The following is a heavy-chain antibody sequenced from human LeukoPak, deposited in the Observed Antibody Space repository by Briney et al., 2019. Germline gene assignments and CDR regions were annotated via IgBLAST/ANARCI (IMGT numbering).Heavy chain of an antibody. V-gene: IGHV1-18*01. CDR3: ARDPQITIFGVVTLPDYFDY. J-gene: IGHJ4*02. CDR2: ISAYNGNT. CDR1: GYTFTSYG. Sequence: ASVKVSCKASGYTFTSYGISWVRQAPGQGLEWMGWISAYNGNTNYAQKLQGRVTMTTDTSTSTAYMELRSLRSDDTAVYYCARDPQITIFGVVTLPDYFDYWGQGTLVTVSS. D-gene: IGHD3-3*01.